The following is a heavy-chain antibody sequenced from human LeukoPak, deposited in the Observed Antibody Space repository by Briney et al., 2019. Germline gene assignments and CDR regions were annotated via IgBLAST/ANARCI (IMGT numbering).Heavy chain of an antibody. CDR2: IYTSGST. V-gene: IGHV4-61*02. CDR3: AREVVTPRDAFDI. D-gene: IGHD4-23*01. CDR1: GGSISSGSYY. J-gene: IGHJ3*02. Sequence: SETLSLTCTVSGGSISSGSYYWSWIRQPAGKGLEWIGRIYTSGSTNYNPSLKSRVTISVDRSKNQFSLKLSSVTAADTAVYYCAREVVTPRDAFDIWGQGTMVTVSS.